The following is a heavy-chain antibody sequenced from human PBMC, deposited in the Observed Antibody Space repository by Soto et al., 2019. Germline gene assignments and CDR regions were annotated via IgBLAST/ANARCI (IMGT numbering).Heavy chain of an antibody. CDR1: GFTFSSYA. D-gene: IGHD1-20*01. Sequence: QVQLVDSGGGVVQPGRSLRLSCAASGFTFSSYALYWVRQAPGKGLEWVAVISYDGDNKFSADSVKGRFTISRDNSKNTLYLQMNSLRAEDAAVYYCARGITGTYGGGDAFDIWGQGTMVTVSS. CDR3: ARGITGTYGGGDAFDI. J-gene: IGHJ3*02. CDR2: ISYDGDNK. V-gene: IGHV3-30-3*01.